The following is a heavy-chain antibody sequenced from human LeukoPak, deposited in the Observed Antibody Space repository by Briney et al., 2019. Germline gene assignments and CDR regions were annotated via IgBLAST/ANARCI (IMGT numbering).Heavy chain of an antibody. CDR3: ASSGVDFYGSGNYYSFDY. Sequence: SQTLSLTCAISGDSVSSNSAAWNWIRQSPSRGLEWLGRTKYRSKWYNDYAVSVKSRITINPDTSKNQFSLQLNSVTPEDTAVYYCASSGVDFYGSGNYYSFDYWGKGTLVTVSS. V-gene: IGHV6-1*01. D-gene: IGHD3-10*01. J-gene: IGHJ4*02. CDR2: TKYRSKWYN. CDR1: GDSVSSNSAA.